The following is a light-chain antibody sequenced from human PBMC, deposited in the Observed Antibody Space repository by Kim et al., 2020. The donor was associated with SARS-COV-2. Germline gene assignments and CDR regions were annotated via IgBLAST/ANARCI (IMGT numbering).Light chain of an antibody. V-gene: IGKV3-20*01. CDR2: GAS. CDR3: QQYRSSPPIT. CDR1: QSVSSSY. J-gene: IGKJ5*01. Sequence: PGERATLSCRASQSVSSSYLAWYQQKPGQAPRVLIYGASSRATGVPDRFSGSGSGTDFTLTISRLEPEDFAVYYCQQYRSSPPITFGQGTRLEIK.